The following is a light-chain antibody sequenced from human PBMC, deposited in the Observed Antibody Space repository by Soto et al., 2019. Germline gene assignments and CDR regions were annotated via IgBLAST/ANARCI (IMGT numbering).Light chain of an antibody. CDR1: QSISDW. J-gene: IGKJ1*01. V-gene: IGKV1-5*03. CDR2: KAS. CDR3: LQYNNYWT. Sequence: DIQMTQSPSTLSASVGDRVTITCRASQSISDWLAWYQQKPGKAPKVLIYKASSLESGVPSRFSGSGSGTEFTLTISSLQPDDFATYYCLQYNNYWTFGQGTKV.